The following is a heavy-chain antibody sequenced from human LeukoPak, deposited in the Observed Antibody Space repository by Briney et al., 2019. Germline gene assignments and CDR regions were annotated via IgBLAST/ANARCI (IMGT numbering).Heavy chain of an antibody. D-gene: IGHD4-17*01. CDR3: AARYGDYFDSDY. V-gene: IGHV3-23*01. J-gene: IGHJ4*02. Sequence: GGSLRLSCVASGFTFSSLAMHWVRQAPGKGLEWVSAISGSGGSTYYADSVKGRFTISRDNSKNTLYLQMNSLRAEDTAVYYCAARYGDYFDSDYWGQGTLVTVSS. CDR2: ISGSGGST. CDR1: GFTFSSLA.